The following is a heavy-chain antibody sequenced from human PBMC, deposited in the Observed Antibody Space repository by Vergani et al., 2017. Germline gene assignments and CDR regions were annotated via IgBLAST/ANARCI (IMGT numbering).Heavy chain of an antibody. CDR1: GYTFTIYY. J-gene: IGHJ4*02. V-gene: IGHV1-46*01. Sequence: QVQLVQSGAEVKKPGASVKVSCKASGYTFTIYYVHWVRQAPGQGLEWMGIINPSGGTTSYAQKFQGRVTMTRDTSTSTVYMELSSLRSEDTAVYYCARAGGGDSGYDFDWGQGTLVTVSS. CDR2: INPSGGTT. D-gene: IGHD5-12*01. CDR3: ARAGGGDSGYDFD.